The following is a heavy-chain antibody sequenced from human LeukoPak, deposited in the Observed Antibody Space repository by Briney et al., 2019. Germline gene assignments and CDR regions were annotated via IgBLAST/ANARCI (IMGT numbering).Heavy chain of an antibody. D-gene: IGHD6-13*01. CDR2: IYYSGST. J-gene: IGHJ4*02. CDR3: AREWQQLSPGGFDY. V-gene: IGHV4-59*12. Sequence: SETLSLTCTVSGGSISSYYWSWIRQPPGKGLEWIGYIYYSGSTNYNPSLKSRVTISVDTSKNQFSLKLSSVTAADTAVYYCAREWQQLSPGGFDYWGQGTLVTVSS. CDR1: GGSISSYY.